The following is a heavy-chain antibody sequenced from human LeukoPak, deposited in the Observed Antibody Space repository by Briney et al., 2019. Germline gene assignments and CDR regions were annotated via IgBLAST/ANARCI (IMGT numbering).Heavy chain of an antibody. V-gene: IGHV4-59*01. CDR3: ARSYCGGDCSPYNFDY. CDR1: GGSISSYY. D-gene: IGHD2-21*02. J-gene: IGHJ4*02. CDR2: IYYSGST. Sequence: PSETLSLTCTVSGGSISSYYWSWIRQPPGKGLEWIGYIYYSGSTNYNPSLKSRVTISVDASKNQFSLKLSSVTAADTAVYYCARSYCGGDCSPYNFDYWGQGTLVTVSS.